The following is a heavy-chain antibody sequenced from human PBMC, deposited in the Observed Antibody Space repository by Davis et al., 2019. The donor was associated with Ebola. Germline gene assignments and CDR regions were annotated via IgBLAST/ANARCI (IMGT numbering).Heavy chain of an antibody. D-gene: IGHD1-1*01. Sequence: ASVKVSCKASGHTFSSYAMHWVRQAPGQRLEWMGWINPHNGNTNYAQNVQGRVTMTTDTSTSTAYMEVGILRSDDTAVYYCARAQFPTTSDHWGQGTLVTVSS. V-gene: IGHV1-18*01. J-gene: IGHJ4*02. CDR2: INPHNGNT. CDR1: GHTFSSYA. CDR3: ARAQFPTTSDH.